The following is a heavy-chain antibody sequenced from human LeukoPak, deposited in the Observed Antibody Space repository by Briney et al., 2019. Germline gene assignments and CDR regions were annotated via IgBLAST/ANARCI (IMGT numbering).Heavy chain of an antibody. CDR2: IKQDGSEK. Sequence: GGSLRLSCAASGFTFSTYWMSWVRQAPGKGLEWVANIKQDGSEKYYVDSVKGRFTISRDNAKNSLYLQMNSLRAEGTAVYYCAREGPYYYDSSGYYPFDYWGQGTLVTVSS. CDR3: AREGPYYYDSSGYYPFDY. J-gene: IGHJ4*02. D-gene: IGHD3-22*01. V-gene: IGHV3-7*03. CDR1: GFTFSTYW.